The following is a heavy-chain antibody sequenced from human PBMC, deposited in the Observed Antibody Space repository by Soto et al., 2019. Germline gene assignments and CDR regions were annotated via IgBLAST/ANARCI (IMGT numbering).Heavy chain of an antibody. J-gene: IGHJ6*02. CDR2: INVYNGNT. V-gene: IGHV1-18*04. D-gene: IGHD3-3*01. CDR3: ARENGFDFWSGYYTGMKSYYGMDV. CDR1: GYTFTSNS. Sequence: ASVKVSCKASGYTFTSNSIGWVRQAPGQGLEWMGWINVYNGNTKYAQQLQGRVTMTTDTSTSTAYMELRSLRSDDTAVYYCARENGFDFWSGYYTGMKSYYGMDVWGQGTTVTVS.